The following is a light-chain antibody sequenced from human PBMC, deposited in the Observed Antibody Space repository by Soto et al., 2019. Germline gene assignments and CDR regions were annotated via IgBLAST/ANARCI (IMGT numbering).Light chain of an antibody. CDR1: QSVSSSY. J-gene: IGKJ1*01. CDR3: QQYGSSPAT. Sequence: DIVLTQSPATLSLSPWERATLFCRASQSVSSSYLAWYQQKPGQAPRLLIYGASSRATGIPDRFSGSGSGTDFTLPISRLEPEDFAVYYCQQYGSSPATFGQGTKVDIK. V-gene: IGKV3-20*01. CDR2: GAS.